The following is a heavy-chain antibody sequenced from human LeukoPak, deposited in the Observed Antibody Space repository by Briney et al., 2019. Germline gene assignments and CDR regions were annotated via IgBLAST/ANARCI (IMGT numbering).Heavy chain of an antibody. CDR2: ISAYNGNT. Sequence: XXGWISAYNGNTNYAQKLQGRVTMTTDTSTSTAYMELRSLRSDDTAVYYCARDINPRWSYYDYWGQGTLVTVSS. V-gene: IGHV1-18*01. CDR3: ARDINPRWSYYDY. D-gene: IGHD4-23*01. J-gene: IGHJ4*02.